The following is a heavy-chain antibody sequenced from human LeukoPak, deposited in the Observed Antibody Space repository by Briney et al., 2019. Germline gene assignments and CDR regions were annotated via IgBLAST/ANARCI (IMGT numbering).Heavy chain of an antibody. V-gene: IGHV1-18*01. CDR2: ISAYNGNT. CDR3: ARDLGILAAAGYFDY. D-gene: IGHD6-13*01. J-gene: IGHJ4*02. Sequence: ASVKVSCKASGYTFTSYGISWVRQAPGQGLEWMGWISAYNGNTNYAQKLQGRVTMTTDTSTSTAYMELRSLRSDDTAVCYCARDLGILAAAGYFDYWGQGTLVTVSS. CDR1: GYTFTSYG.